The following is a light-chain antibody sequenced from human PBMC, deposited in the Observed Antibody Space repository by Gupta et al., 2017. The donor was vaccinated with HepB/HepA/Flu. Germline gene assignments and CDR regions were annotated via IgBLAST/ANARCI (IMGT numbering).Light chain of an antibody. J-gene: IGKJ1*01. Sequence: VMTQTLLASAVTLELTVTITCRSSQSILLGYGNIYLNWIQQRPGQPPRLLLHQVSKRISGVPDRFSGSGAGTEFTLTISRVEAEDVGVYYCMQSTYFPRTFGQGTKVEIK. CDR3: MQSTYFPRT. CDR2: QVS. CDR1: QSILLGYGNIY. V-gene: IGKV2-24*01.